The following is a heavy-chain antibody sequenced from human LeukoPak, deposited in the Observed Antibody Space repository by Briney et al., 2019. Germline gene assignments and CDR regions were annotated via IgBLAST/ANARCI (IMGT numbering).Heavy chain of an antibody. CDR2: INHSGST. CDR1: GGSFSGYY. V-gene: IGHV4-34*01. D-gene: IGHD5-12*01. Sequence: PSETLSLTCAVYGGSFSGYYWSWIRQPPGKGLEWIGEINHSGSTNYNPSLKSRVTISVDTSKNQFSLKLSSVTAADTAVYYCARGGDYDLAFDIWGQGTMVTVSS. CDR3: ARGGDYDLAFDI. J-gene: IGHJ3*02.